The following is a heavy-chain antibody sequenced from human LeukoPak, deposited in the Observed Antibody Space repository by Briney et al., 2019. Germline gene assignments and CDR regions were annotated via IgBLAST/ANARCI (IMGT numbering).Heavy chain of an antibody. V-gene: IGHV4-59*01. CDR1: GASISSY. D-gene: IGHD2-21*02. CDR2: IYYSGST. Sequence: SETLSLTCTVSGASISSYWSWIRQPPGKGLEWIGYIYYSGSTNYNPSLKSRVTMSVDTSKNQFSMNLSFVTAADTAVYYCARIRTASNHFDYWGQGALVTASS. CDR3: ARIRTASNHFDY. J-gene: IGHJ4*02.